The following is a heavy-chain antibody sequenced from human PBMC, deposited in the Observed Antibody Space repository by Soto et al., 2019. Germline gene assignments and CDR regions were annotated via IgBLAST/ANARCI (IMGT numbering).Heavy chain of an antibody. CDR3: AKDILDGSGSFCFDY. V-gene: IGHV3-30*18. CDR1: GFTFSSSG. Sequence: VQLVESGGGVVQPGRSLRLSCAASGFTFSSSGMHWVRQAPGKGREWVAVISYDGSNKYYADSVKGRFTISRDNSKNTVYLQVNSLRAEDTAVYYCAKDILDGSGSFCFDYWGQGALVTVSS. D-gene: IGHD3-22*01. J-gene: IGHJ4*02. CDR2: ISYDGSNK.